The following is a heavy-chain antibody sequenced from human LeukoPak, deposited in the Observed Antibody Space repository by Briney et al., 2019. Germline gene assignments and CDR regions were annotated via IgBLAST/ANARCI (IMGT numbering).Heavy chain of an antibody. CDR3: ARIDSVKYYFDY. D-gene: IGHD3-16*02. CDR1: GGSISSYY. J-gene: IGHJ4*02. V-gene: IGHV4-59*01. CDR2: IYYSGST. Sequence: SETLCLTCTVSGGSISSYYWSWIRQPPGKELEWIGYIYYSGSTNYNPSLKSRVTISVDTSKNQFSLKLSSVTAADTAVYYCARIDSVKYYFDYWGQGTLVTVSS.